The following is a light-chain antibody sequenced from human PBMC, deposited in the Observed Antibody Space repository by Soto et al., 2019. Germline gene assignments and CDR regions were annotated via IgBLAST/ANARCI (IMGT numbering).Light chain of an antibody. Sequence: EIVLTPSPGTLSLSPGERATLSCRASQSVSSSYLAWYQQKPGQAPRLLIYGASSRATGIPDRFSGSGSGTDFTLTISRLEPEDFATYYCQQYNSYPLTFGGGTKVDI. J-gene: IGKJ4*01. CDR2: GAS. CDR3: QQYNSYPLT. V-gene: IGKV3-20*01. CDR1: QSVSSSY.